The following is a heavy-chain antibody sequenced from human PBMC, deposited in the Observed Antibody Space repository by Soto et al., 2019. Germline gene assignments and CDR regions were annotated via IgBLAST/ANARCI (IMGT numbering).Heavy chain of an antibody. J-gene: IGHJ5*02. CDR2: IDYRGTI. CDR1: GGSIATSSYF. CDR3: SRRAPEGFDP. Sequence: SETLSLTCTVSGGSIATSSYFWAWIRRPPGKGLEWIGSIDYRGTIYNNPSLKSRVTISVDTSKNHFSLKLDSVTAADTALYYCSRRAPEGFDPWGQGTLVTVS. V-gene: IGHV4-39*02.